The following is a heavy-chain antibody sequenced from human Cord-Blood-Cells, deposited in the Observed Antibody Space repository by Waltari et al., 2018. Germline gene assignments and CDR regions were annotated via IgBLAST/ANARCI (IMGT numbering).Heavy chain of an antibody. V-gene: IGHV3-49*05. CDR1: GFTFGDYA. D-gene: IGHD3-9*01. Sequence: EVQLVESGGGLVKPGRSLRLSCTASGFTFGDYAMSWFRQAPGKGLEGVGFIRSKAYGGTTEYAASVKSRFTISRDDSKSIAYLQMNSLKTEDTAVYYCTRVDDDILTGPQYWGQGTLVTVSS. J-gene: IGHJ4*02. CDR2: IRSKAYGGTT. CDR3: TRVDDDILTGPQY.